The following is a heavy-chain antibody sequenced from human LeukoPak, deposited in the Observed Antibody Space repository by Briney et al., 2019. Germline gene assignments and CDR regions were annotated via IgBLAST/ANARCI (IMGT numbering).Heavy chain of an antibody. CDR1: GFTFSSYG. D-gene: IGHD6-13*01. CDR3: AKAHIAAAGYFDY. J-gene: IGHJ4*02. Sequence: PGGSLRLSCAASGFTFSSYGMHWVRQAPGKGLEWVAFIRYDGSNKYYADSVKGRFTISRDNSKNTLYLQMNSLRAEDTAVYYCAKAHIAAAGYFDYWGQGTLVTVSS. V-gene: IGHV3-30*02. CDR2: IRYDGSNK.